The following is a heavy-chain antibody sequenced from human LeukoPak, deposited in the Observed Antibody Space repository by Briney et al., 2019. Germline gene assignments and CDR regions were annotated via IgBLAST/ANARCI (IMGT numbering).Heavy chain of an antibody. CDR3: AREGFVVAAAGHVGYFQH. J-gene: IGHJ1*01. CDR2: INTDGSST. CDR1: GFTFSNYW. D-gene: IGHD6-13*01. V-gene: IGHV3-74*01. Sequence: PGGSLRLSCAASGFTFSNYWMHWVRQAPGKGLVWVSRINTDGSSTDYADSVKGRFTISRDNSKNTLYLQMNSLRAEDTAVYYCAREGFVVAAAGHVGYFQHWGQGTLVTVSS.